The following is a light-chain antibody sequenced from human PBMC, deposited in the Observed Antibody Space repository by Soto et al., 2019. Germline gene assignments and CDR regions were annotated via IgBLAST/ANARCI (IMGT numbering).Light chain of an antibody. CDR3: QQYYSTPLT. J-gene: IGKJ4*01. Sequence: DIVMTQSPDSLAVSLGERATINCKSSQSVLYSSNNKNYLVWYQQKPGQPPKLLLYWASTRESGVPDRFSGSGSGTDFTLTISSLQAEDVAVYYCQQYYSTPLTFGGGTKVGIK. CDR2: WAS. CDR1: QSVLYSSNNKNY. V-gene: IGKV4-1*01.